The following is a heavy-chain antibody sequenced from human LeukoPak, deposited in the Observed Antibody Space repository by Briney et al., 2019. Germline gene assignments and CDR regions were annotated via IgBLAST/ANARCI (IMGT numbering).Heavy chain of an antibody. CDR1: GFTFSSYE. CDR3: AMPERGLTTVTTFDY. V-gene: IGHV3-48*03. CDR2: ISSSGSTI. J-gene: IGHJ4*02. D-gene: IGHD4-17*01. Sequence: PGGSLRLSCAASGFTFSSYEMNWVRQAPGKGLEWVSYISSSGSTIYYADSVKGRFTISRDNSKNTLYLQMNSLRAEDTAVYYCAMPERGLTTVTTFDYWGQGTLVTVSS.